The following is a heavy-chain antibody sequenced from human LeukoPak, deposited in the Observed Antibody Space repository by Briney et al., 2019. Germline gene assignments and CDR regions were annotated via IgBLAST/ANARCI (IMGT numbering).Heavy chain of an antibody. CDR3: ARGGSGWRPHYFDY. CDR1: GGSISSHY. Sequence: SETLSLTCTVSGGSISSHYWSWIRQPPGKGLEWIGEINHSGSTNYNPSLKSRVTISVDTSKNQFSLKLSSVTAADTAVYYCARGGSGWRPHYFDYWGQGTLVTVSS. V-gene: IGHV4-34*01. CDR2: INHSGST. J-gene: IGHJ4*02. D-gene: IGHD6-19*01.